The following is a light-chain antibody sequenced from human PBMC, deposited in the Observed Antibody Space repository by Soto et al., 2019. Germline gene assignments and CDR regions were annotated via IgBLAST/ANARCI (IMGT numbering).Light chain of an antibody. CDR3: QQYNNWLLT. V-gene: IGKV3D-15*01. CDR2: GAS. Sequence: IVLTQSPAPLSVSPGERATLSCRASQSVSSNLAWHQQRPGQAPRLLIYGASTRATGVPARFSGGGSGTECTLTITSLQSEDFAVYWCQQYNNWLLTLGPGTRLEIK. CDR1: QSVSSN. J-gene: IGKJ5*01.